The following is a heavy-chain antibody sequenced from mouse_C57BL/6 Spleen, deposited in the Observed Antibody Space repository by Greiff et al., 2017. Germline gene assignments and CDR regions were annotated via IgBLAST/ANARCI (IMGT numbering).Heavy chain of an antibody. CDR1: GYSITSGYY. Sequence: EVQRVESGPGLVKPSQSLSLTCSVTGYSITSGYYWNWIRQFPGNKLEWMGYISYDGSNNYNPSLKNRISITRDTSKNQFFLKLNSVTTEDTATYYCAREGGNWDEIYYAMDYWGQGTSVTVSS. CDR3: AREGGNWDEIYYAMDY. D-gene: IGHD4-1*01. J-gene: IGHJ4*01. V-gene: IGHV3-6*01. CDR2: ISYDGSN.